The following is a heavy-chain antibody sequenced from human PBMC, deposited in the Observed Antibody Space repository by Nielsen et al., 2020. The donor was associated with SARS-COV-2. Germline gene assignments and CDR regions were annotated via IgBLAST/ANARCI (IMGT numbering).Heavy chain of an antibody. Sequence: SETLSLTCTVSGGSFSSNSYYWGWIRQPPGKGLEWIASIYYSGTTHYNPSLKSRVAISIDTSKNQFSLKVTSVTAADTAVYYCARSGPRRNNAFDIWGQGSMVTVSS. CDR2: IYYSGTT. CDR3: ARSGPRRNNAFDI. D-gene: IGHD1-26*01. CDR1: GGSFSSNSYY. J-gene: IGHJ3*02. V-gene: IGHV4-39*01.